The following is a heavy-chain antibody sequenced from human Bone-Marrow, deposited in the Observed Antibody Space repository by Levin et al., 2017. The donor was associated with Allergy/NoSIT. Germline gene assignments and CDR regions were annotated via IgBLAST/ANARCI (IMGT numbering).Heavy chain of an antibody. Sequence: QTGGSLRLSCVASGFTFSRFWMHWVRQAPGKGLVWVSRIKSDGSSTNSADSVKGRFTISRDDTKNTLYLQMNSLRVEDTAVYFCARGLFENSAYTFGGWGQGTLVTVSS. V-gene: IGHV3-74*01. CDR2: IKSDGSST. D-gene: IGHD3-16*01. CDR1: GFTFSRFW. CDR3: ARGLFENSAYTFGG. J-gene: IGHJ4*02.